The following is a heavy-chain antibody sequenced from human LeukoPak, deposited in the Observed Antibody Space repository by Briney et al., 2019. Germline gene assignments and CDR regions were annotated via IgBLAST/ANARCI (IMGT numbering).Heavy chain of an antibody. CDR1: GFTFSSYN. Sequence: GGSLRLSCSASGFTFSSYNMNWVRQAPGKGLEWVSSISFSSSYIYYADSVKGRFTISRDNAKNSLYLQMNSLRAEDTAVYYCAELGITMIGGVWGKGTTVTISS. CDR2: ISFSSSYI. V-gene: IGHV3-21*01. CDR3: AELGITMIGGV. D-gene: IGHD3-10*02. J-gene: IGHJ6*04.